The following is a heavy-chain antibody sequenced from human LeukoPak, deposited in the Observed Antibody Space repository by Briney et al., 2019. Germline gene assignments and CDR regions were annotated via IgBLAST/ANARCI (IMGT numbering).Heavy chain of an antibody. CDR2: IYSGGST. CDR3: AREREQLVTLSAFDI. Sequence: GGSLRLSCAASGFTFSSYSMNWVRQAPGKGLEWVSVIYSGGSTYYADSVKGRFTISRDNSKSTLYLQMNSLRAEDTAVYYRAREREQLVTLSAFDIWGQGTMVTVSS. V-gene: IGHV3-66*01. D-gene: IGHD6-6*01. J-gene: IGHJ3*02. CDR1: GFTFSSYS.